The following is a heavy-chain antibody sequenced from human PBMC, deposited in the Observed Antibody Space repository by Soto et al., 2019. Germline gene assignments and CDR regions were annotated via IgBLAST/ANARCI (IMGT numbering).Heavy chain of an antibody. D-gene: IGHD6-19*01. CDR1: GYSFTSYW. J-gene: IGHJ6*02. CDR3: ARRPIAVAGSYYYYGMDV. CDR2: IDPSDSYT. Sequence: RGESLKISCKGSGYSFTSYWISWVRQMPGKGLEWMGRIDPSDSYTNYSPSFQGHVTISADKSISNAYLQWSSLKASDTAMYYCARRPIAVAGSYYYYGMDVWGQGTTVTVSS. V-gene: IGHV5-10-1*01.